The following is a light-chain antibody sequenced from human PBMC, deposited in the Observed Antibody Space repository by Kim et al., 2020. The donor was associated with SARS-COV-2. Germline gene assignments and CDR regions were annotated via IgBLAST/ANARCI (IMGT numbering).Light chain of an antibody. CDR1: NLQFKY. CDR2: HDN. J-gene: IGLJ2*01. CDR3: QVCDNSFGV. Sequence: SVSPWETVTCSGTGDNLQFKYVCWYQPAAAPFPVLVFHHDNTRPSGVPWRFSGSSSGTTATLTIIEAQAIAESDYYFQVCDNSFGVFGAGTQLTVL. V-gene: IGLV3-1*01.